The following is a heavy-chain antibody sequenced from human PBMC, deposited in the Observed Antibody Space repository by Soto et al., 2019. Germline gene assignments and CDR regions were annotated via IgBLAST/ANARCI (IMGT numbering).Heavy chain of an antibody. D-gene: IGHD3-22*01. V-gene: IGHV3-15*01. J-gene: IGHJ4*02. CDR3: TTSRGYYYDSSGYDY. CDR2: IKSKTDGGTT. Sequence: GGSLRLSWAASGFTFSNAWMSWVRQAPGKGLEWVGRIKSKTDGGTTDYASPVKGRFTISRDDSKNTLYLQMNSLKTEDTAVYYCTTSRGYYYDSSGYDYWGQGTLVTVSS. CDR1: GFTFSNAW.